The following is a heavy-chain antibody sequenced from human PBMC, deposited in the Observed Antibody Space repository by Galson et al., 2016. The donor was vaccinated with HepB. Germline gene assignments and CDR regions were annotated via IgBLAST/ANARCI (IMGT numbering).Heavy chain of an antibody. CDR2: ISGYNGNT. CDR1: GFTFTSYS. V-gene: IGHV1-18*01. D-gene: IGHD3-3*01. CDR3: ARAVPYYNSWTGYPPSWFDP. Sequence: SVKVSCKASGFTFTSYSINWVRQAPGQGLEWMGWISGYNGNTNYTQRLQDRVTLTTDISASTAYMELKNLRSDDTAVYFCARAVPYYNSWTGYPPSWFDPWGQGTLVTVSS. J-gene: IGHJ5*02.